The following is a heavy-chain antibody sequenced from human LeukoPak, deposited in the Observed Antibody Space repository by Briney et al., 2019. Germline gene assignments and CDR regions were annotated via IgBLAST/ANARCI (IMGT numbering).Heavy chain of an antibody. J-gene: IGHJ4*02. CDR2: INPNSGGT. CDR1: GYTFTGYY. Sequence: ASVKVSCKASGYTFTGYYMHWVRQAPGQGLEWMGRINPNSGGTNYAQKFQGSVTMTRDTCISTAYMELSRLRSDDTAVYYCARDRSGPYSSSWYQPYYFDYWGQGTLVTVSS. CDR3: ARDRSGPYSSSWYQPYYFDY. D-gene: IGHD6-13*01. V-gene: IGHV1-2*06.